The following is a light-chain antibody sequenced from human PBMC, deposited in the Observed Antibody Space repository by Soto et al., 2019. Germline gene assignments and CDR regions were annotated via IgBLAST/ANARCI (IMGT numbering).Light chain of an antibody. CDR3: QQRSNWPPT. CDR2: DAS. V-gene: IGKV3-11*01. CDR1: QNVSSY. Sequence: EIVLTQSPATLSLSPVERATLSCRASQNVSSYLAWYQQKPGQAPRLLIYDASNRATGIPARFSGSGSGTDFTLTISSLEPEDFAVYYCQQRSNWPPTFGQGTRLEI. J-gene: IGKJ5*01.